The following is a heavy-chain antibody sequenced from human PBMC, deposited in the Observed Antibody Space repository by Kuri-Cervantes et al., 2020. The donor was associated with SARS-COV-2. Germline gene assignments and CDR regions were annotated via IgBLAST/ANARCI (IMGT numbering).Heavy chain of an antibody. CDR3: AIDKGRGAFDH. D-gene: IGHD6-25*01. V-gene: IGHV3-11*06. CDR2: ISGSSSFT. Sequence: GGSLRLSCETTGFSFTDYYVSWIRQIPGGGLEWLSFISGSSSFTNPADSVKGRFTISKDNAKTSVYLQMTSLRAEDTALYYCAIDKGRGAFDHWGQGTLVTVSS. J-gene: IGHJ4*02. CDR1: GFSFTDYY.